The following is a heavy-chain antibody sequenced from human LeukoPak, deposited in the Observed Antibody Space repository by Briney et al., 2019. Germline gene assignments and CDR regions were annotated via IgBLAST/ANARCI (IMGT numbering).Heavy chain of an antibody. CDR3: VRTYGSGCPGAL. V-gene: IGHV3-74*01. CDR2: INGDGSSP. Sequence: GGSLRLSCAASGFTFSIYWMHWVRHAPGKGLVWVSRINGDGSSPNYADSVKGRFTISRDNAKNTLYLQMNSLRAEDTAVYYCVRTYGSGCPGALWGQGTLVTVSS. J-gene: IGHJ4*02. D-gene: IGHD6-19*01. CDR1: GFTFSIYW.